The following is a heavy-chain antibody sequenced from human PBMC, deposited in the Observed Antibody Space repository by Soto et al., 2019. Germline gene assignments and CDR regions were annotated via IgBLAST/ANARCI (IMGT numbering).Heavy chain of an antibody. D-gene: IGHD2-15*01. CDR1: GGSFSGYY. Sequence: QVQLQQWGAGLLKPSETLSLTCAVYGGSFSGYYWSWIRQPPGKGLEWIGEINHSGSTNYNPSLKSRVTISVDTSKNQFSLKLSSVTAADTAVYYCARVVRGVVVVAALPWFDPWGQGTLVTVSS. V-gene: IGHV4-34*01. J-gene: IGHJ5*02. CDR3: ARVVRGVVVVAALPWFDP. CDR2: INHSGST.